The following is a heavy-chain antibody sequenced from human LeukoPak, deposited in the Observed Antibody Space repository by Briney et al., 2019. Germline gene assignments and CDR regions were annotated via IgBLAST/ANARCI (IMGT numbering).Heavy chain of an antibody. CDR1: GFTFNNYN. CDR3: ARDPYSGNYGNYYYYYMDV. CDR2: ITSSGTYI. J-gene: IGHJ6*03. V-gene: IGHV3-21*01. D-gene: IGHD1-26*01. Sequence: GALRLSCAASGFTFNNYNMNWVRQAPGKALEWVSSITSSGTYIFYADSVKGRFTISRDNARNSLYLQMNSLGPEDTAVYYCARDPYSGNYGNYYYYYMDVWGKGTTVTISS.